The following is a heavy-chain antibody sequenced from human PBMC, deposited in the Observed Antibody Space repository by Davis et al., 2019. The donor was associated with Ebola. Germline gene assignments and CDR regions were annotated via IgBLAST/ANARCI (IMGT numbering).Heavy chain of an antibody. D-gene: IGHD3-16*01. Sequence: ASVKVSCKASGYTFTNYGISWVRQAPGQGLEWMGWISAYNGNTKYAQKVQGRVTLSTDTSTSTAYMELRSLRSDDTAIYYCARDPGMITPGGVIEHWGQGTLVTVSS. V-gene: IGHV1-18*04. CDR2: ISAYNGNT. CDR3: ARDPGMITPGGVIEH. CDR1: GYTFTNYG. J-gene: IGHJ1*01.